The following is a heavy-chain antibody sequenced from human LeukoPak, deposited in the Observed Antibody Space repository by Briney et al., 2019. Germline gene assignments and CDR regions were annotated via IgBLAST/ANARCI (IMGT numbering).Heavy chain of an antibody. CDR2: IIPIFGTA. J-gene: IGHJ5*02. D-gene: IGHD5-18*01. V-gene: IGHV1-69*13. CDR1: GGTFSSYA. Sequence: SVKVSCKASGGTFSSYAISWVRQAPGQGLEWMGGIIPIFGTANYAQEFQGRVTITADESTSTAYMELSSLRSEDTAVYYCARDFTAMVTFWFDPWGQGTLVTVSS. CDR3: ARDFTAMVTFWFDP.